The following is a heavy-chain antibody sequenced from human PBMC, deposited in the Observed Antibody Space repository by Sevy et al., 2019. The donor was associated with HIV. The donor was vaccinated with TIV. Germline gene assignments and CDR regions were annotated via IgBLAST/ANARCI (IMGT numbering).Heavy chain of an antibody. CDR2: IWYDGKTE. CDR1: GFTFRSFS. D-gene: IGHD1-1*01. Sequence: GGSLRLSCVASGFTFRSFSMHWVRQAPGKGLEWVAAIWYDGKTERYADSVQGRFTFSRDNSKKTWYLQMNSLRDEDTAIYYCARDAARVIVPTAGFDSWGQGTLVTVSS. V-gene: IGHV3-33*01. J-gene: IGHJ5*01. CDR3: ARDAARVIVPTAGFDS.